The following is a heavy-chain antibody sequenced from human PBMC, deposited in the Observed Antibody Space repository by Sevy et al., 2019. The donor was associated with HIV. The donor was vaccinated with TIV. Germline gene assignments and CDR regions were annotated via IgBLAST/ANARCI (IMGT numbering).Heavy chain of an antibody. CDR1: GGSISSYY. D-gene: IGHD6-19*01. Sequence: SETLSLTCTVSGGSISSYYWSWIRQPPGEGLEWIGYIYYSGSTNYNPSLKSRVTISVDTSKNQFSLKLTSVTAADTAVYYCARDPGIAVAGEYYFDYWGQGTLVTVSS. V-gene: IGHV4-59*13. CDR3: ARDPGIAVAGEYYFDY. J-gene: IGHJ4*02. CDR2: IYYSGST.